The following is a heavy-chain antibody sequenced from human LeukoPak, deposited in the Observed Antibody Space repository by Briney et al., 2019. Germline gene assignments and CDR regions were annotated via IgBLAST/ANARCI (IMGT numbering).Heavy chain of an antibody. CDR1: GFTFSSYA. J-gene: IGHJ6*02. D-gene: IGHD2-21*01. CDR2: ISYDGSNK. Sequence: GGSLRLSCAASGFTFSSYAMHWVRQAPGKGLEWAAVISYDGSNKYYADSVKGRFTISRDNSKNTLYLQMNSLRAEDTAVYYCARDLASITGYYYYGMDVWGQGTTVTVSS. V-gene: IGHV3-30-3*01. CDR3: ARDLASITGYYYYGMDV.